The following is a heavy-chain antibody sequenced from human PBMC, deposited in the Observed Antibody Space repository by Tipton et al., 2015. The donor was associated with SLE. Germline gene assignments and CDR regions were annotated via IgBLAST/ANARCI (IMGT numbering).Heavy chain of an antibody. CDR3: TRRGYGDYLGY. CDR1: GGSISSGSYY. J-gene: IGHJ4*02. Sequence: TLSLTCTVSGGSISSGSYYWSWIRQPAGKGLEWIGHIYTSGSTNYNPSLKSRVTISVDTSKNHFSLKLSSVTAADTAVYYCTRRGYGDYLGYWGQGTLVTVSS. CDR2: IYTSGST. D-gene: IGHD4-17*01. V-gene: IGHV4-61*09.